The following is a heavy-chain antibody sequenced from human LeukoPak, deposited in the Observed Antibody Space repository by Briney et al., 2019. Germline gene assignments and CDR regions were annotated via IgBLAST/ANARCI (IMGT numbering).Heavy chain of an antibody. CDR1: GYSISSGYY. V-gene: IGHV4-38-2*02. D-gene: IGHD1-26*01. J-gene: IGHJ3*02. CDR3: ARDHRGADAFDI. Sequence: SETLSLTCTVAGYSISSGYYWGWIRQPPGKGLEWIGSIYHSGSTYYNPSLKSRVTISVDTSKNQFSLKLSSVTAADTAVYYCARDHRGADAFDIWGQGTMVTVSS. CDR2: IYHSGST.